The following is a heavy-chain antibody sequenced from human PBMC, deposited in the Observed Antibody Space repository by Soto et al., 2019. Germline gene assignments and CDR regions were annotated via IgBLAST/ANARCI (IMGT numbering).Heavy chain of an antibody. CDR2: FDPEDGET. CDR1: GYTLTELS. V-gene: IGHV1-24*01. Sequence: GASVKVSCKVSGYTLTELSMHWVRQAPGKGLEWMGGFDPEDGETIYAQKFQGRVTMTEDTSTDTAYMELSSLRSEDTAVYYCATRTYYCDSTPGPAFDIWGQGTMVTVSS. CDR3: ATRTYYCDSTPGPAFDI. D-gene: IGHD3-22*01. J-gene: IGHJ3*02.